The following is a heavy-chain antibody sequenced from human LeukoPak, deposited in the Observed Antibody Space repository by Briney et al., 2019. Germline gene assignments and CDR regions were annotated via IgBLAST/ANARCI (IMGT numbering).Heavy chain of an antibody. CDR2: ISYDGSNK. CDR1: GFTFSSYG. D-gene: IGHD6-25*01. V-gene: IGHV3-30*18. Sequence: GGSLRLSCAASGFTFSSYGMHWVRQAPGKGLEWVAVISYDGSNKYYADSVKGRFTISRDNSKNTLYLQMNSLRAEDTAVYYCAKGPHLGGDWFDYWGQGTLVIVSS. CDR3: AKGPHLGGDWFDY. J-gene: IGHJ5*01.